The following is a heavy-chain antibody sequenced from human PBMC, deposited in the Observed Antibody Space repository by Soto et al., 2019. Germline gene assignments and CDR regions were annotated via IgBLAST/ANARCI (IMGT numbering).Heavy chain of an antibody. D-gene: IGHD6-19*01. CDR1: GGTFSSYA. CDR3: ARSTEVAEYYFDY. CDR2: IIPIFGTA. V-gene: IGHV1-69*06. J-gene: IGHJ4*02. Sequence: GASVKVSCKASGGTFSSYAISWVRQAPGQGLEWMGGIIPIFGTANYAQKFQGRVTITADKSTSTAYMELSSLRSKDTAVYYCARSTEVAEYYFDYWGQGTLVTVSS.